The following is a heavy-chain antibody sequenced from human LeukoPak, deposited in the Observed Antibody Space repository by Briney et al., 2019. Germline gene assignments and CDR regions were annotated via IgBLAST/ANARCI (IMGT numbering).Heavy chain of an antibody. D-gene: IGHD5/OR15-5a*01. CDR2: ISPYNGHT. J-gene: IGHJ4*02. CDR3: ARLEPSLRESTFDY. V-gene: IGHV1-18*01. Sequence: ASVKVSCKASGYTFSNYGIVWVRQAPGQGLEWMGWISPYNGHTNYAQKLQGRVTMTTDTSTSTAYMELSSLRSEDTAVYYCARLEPSLRESTFDYWGQGSLVSVSS. CDR1: GYTFSNYG.